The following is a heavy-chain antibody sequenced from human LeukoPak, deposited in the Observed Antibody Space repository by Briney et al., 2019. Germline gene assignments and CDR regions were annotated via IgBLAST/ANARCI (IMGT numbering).Heavy chain of an antibody. Sequence: TSVKVSCKASGYTFTSYGISWVRQAPGQGLEWMGWISAYNGNTNYAQKLQGRVTMTTDTSTSTAYMELRSLRSDDTAVYYCASGATYCSSTSCSLRDYFDYWGQGTLVTVSS. D-gene: IGHD2-2*01. CDR3: ASGATYCSSTSCSLRDYFDY. V-gene: IGHV1-18*01. CDR1: GYTFTSYG. CDR2: ISAYNGNT. J-gene: IGHJ4*02.